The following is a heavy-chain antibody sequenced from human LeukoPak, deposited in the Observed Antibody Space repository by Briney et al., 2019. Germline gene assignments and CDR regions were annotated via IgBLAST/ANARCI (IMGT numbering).Heavy chain of an antibody. J-gene: IGHJ4*02. D-gene: IGHD5-12*01. CDR1: GFRFSNFA. V-gene: IGHV3-23*01. Sequence: GGSLRLSCAASGFRFSNFAMSWVRQAPGKGLEWVSLIIGSSGDTLYANSVKGRFTISRDISKNRLYLQMNSLRAEDTALYYCAKGAYDYIEMGYFDDWGQETLVTVSS. CDR3: AKGAYDYIEMGYFDD. CDR2: IIGSSGDT.